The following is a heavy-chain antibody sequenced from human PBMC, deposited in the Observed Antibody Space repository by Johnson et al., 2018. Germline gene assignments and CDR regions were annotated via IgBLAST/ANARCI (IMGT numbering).Heavy chain of an antibody. V-gene: IGHV3-21*01. CDR3: ARVGYDVWSGYPPPDAFDI. D-gene: IGHD3-3*01. CDR2: ITGSGTYI. J-gene: IGHJ3*02. CDR1: GFIFSRFS. Sequence: VQLVQSGGGLVKPGGSLRLSCAASGFIFSRFSMNWVRQVPGQGLEWVSSITGSGTYIYYADSVKGRFTISRDNAKISLYLQMNSLRAEDTAVYYCARVGYDVWSGYPPPDAFDIWGQGTMVTVSS.